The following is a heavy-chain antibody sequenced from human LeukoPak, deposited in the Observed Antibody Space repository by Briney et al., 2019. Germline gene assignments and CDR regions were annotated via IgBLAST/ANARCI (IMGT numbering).Heavy chain of an antibody. J-gene: IGHJ3*02. D-gene: IGHD1-26*01. Sequence: GGSLRLSCAASAFTFTNAWMSWVRQAPGKGLEWVGRIKSKTDGGTTDYAAPVKGRFSISRDDSKNTLYLQMNSLKTEDTGVCYCTTGSWERLLGSDAFDMWGQGTMVTVSS. V-gene: IGHV3-15*01. CDR2: IKSKTDGGTT. CDR3: TTGSWERLLGSDAFDM. CDR1: AFTFTNAW.